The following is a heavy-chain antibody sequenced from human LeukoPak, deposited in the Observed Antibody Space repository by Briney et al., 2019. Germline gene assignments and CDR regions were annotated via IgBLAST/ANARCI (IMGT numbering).Heavy chain of an antibody. J-gene: IGHJ4*02. CDR3: AREVIAAVPTFDY. CDR1: GFTFSSYS. V-gene: IGHV3-21*01. D-gene: IGHD6-13*01. Sequence: PGGSLRLSCAASGFTFSSYSMKWVRQAPGKGLEWVSSISSSSSYIYYADSVKGRFTISRDNAKNSLYLQMNSVRAEDTAVYYCAREVIAAVPTFDYWGQGSLVTVSS. CDR2: ISSSSSYI.